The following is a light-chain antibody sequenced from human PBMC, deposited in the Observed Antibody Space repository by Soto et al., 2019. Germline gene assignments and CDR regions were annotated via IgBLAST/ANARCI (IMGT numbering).Light chain of an antibody. CDR1: SSDVGGYHY. J-gene: IGLJ1*01. CDR2: EVS. CDR3: SSYTSSSTFV. V-gene: IGLV2-14*01. Sequence: QSALTQPASVSGSPGQSITISCTGSSSDVGGYHYVSWYRHHPGEVPNLMIYEVSNRPSGVSDRFSGSKTGNTASLTISGLQAEDEADYYCSSYTSSSTFVFGTGTKVTVL.